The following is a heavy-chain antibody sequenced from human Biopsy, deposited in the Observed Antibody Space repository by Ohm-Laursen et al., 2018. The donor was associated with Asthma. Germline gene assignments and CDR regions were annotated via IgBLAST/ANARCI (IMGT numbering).Heavy chain of an antibody. D-gene: IGHD2-2*01. V-gene: IGHV4-31*11. CDR1: GGSINSGAFY. Sequence: SQTLSLTWAVSGGSINSGAFYWGWVRQHPGKGPEWIGYINYSGNTYYNPSLKSRVIISVETSKNQFSLKLTSVTAADSALYYCARDLAGSCTSASCYGFDSWGQGAQVTVSS. J-gene: IGHJ5*01. CDR2: INYSGNT. CDR3: ARDLAGSCTSASCYGFDS.